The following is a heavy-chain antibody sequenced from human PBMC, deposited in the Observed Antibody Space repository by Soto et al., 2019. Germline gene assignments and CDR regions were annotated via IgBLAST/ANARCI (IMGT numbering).Heavy chain of an antibody. CDR3: ARTVEYDSIPYYYADF. V-gene: IGHV1-18*01. J-gene: IGHJ4*01. CDR2: ISGYNGNT. D-gene: IGHD2-21*01. CDR1: GYTFNTYA. Sequence: GASVKVSCKASGYTFNTYAITWVRQAPGQGLEWMGWISGYNGNTNYAQTLQGRGTMTTDTSTSTAYLELRSLRSDDTAVYYCARTVEYDSIPYYYADFWGQGTLVTGSS.